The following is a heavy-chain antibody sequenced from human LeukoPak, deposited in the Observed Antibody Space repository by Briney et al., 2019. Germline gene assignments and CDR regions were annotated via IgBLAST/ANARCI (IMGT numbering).Heavy chain of an antibody. CDR2: MNPNSGNT. V-gene: IGHV1-8*01. J-gene: IGHJ6*03. D-gene: IGHD6-13*01. Sequence: ASVKVSCKASGCTFTSYDINWVRQATGQGLEWMGWMNPNSGNTGYAQKFQGRVTMTRNTSISTAYMELSSLRSEDTAVYYCARVGYSSSWYYEYYYYYMDVWGKGTTVTVSS. CDR3: ARVGYSSSWYYEYYYYYMDV. CDR1: GCTFTSYD.